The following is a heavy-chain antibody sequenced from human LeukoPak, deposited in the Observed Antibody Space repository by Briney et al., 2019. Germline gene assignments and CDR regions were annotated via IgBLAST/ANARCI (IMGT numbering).Heavy chain of an antibody. CDR3: ARVRGRQRPPYYYYMDV. D-gene: IGHD3-10*01. J-gene: IGHJ6*03. CDR1: GYTFTGYY. CDR2: INPNSGGT. V-gene: IGHV1-2*02. Sequence: ASVKVSCKASGYTFTGYYMHWVRQAPGQGLEWMGWINPNSGGTNYAQKFQGRVTMTRDTSISTAYMELSRLRSDDTAVYYCARVRGRQRPPYYYYMDVWGKGTTVTVSS.